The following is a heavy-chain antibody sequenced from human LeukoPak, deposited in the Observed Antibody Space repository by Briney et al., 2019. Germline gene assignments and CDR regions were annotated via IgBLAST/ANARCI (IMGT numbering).Heavy chain of an antibody. J-gene: IGHJ3*01. V-gene: IGHV1-18*01. D-gene: IGHD6-19*01. CDR3: ARDGPGAVAGPYS. Sequence: ASVKVSCKASGYTFISYGIGWVRQAPGQGLEWMGWISTYGGHTSYAQQFQDRVTMTKDTYTSTAYMELRSLRSDDTAVYYCARDGPGAVAGPYSWGQRTMVTVSS. CDR2: ISTYGGHT. CDR1: GYTFISYG.